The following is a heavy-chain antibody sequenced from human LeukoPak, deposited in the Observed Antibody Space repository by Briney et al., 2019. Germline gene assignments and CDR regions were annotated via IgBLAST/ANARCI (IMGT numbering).Heavy chain of an antibody. V-gene: IGHV4-34*01. Sequence: SETLSLTCAVYGGSFSGYYWSWIRQPPGKGLEWIGEINHSGSTNYNPSLKSRVTISVDTSKNQFSLKLSSVTAADTAVYYCARARGQRYLSVKYYHYMDVWGKGTTVTVSS. CDR1: GGSFSGYY. CDR3: ARARGQRYLSVKYYHYMDV. J-gene: IGHJ6*03. CDR2: INHSGST. D-gene: IGHD3-10*01.